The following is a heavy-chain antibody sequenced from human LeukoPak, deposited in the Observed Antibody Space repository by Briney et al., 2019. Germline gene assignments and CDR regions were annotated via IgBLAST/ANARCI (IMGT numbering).Heavy chain of an antibody. CDR3: AKARGSGWAFDY. J-gene: IGHJ4*02. Sequence: PGGSLRLSCAASGLTFSSYAMSWVRQAPGKGLEWVSAISGSGGSTYYADSVKGRFTISRDNSKNTLYLQMNSLRAEDTAVYYCAKARGSGWAFDYWGQGTLVTVSS. CDR1: GLTFSSYA. D-gene: IGHD6-19*01. CDR2: ISGSGGST. V-gene: IGHV3-23*01.